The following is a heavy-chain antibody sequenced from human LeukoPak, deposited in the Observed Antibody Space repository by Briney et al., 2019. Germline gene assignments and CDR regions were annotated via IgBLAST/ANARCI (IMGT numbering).Heavy chain of an antibody. CDR1: GGSISSYY. D-gene: IGHD6-13*01. CDR2: IYYSGST. Sequence: SETLSLTCTVSGGSISSYYWSWIRQPPGKGLEWIGYIYYSGSTNYNPSLKSRVTMSVDTPKNQFSLKLSSVTAADTAVYYCARDRRGAPGTQYYYYYYMDVWGKGTTVTVSS. J-gene: IGHJ6*03. CDR3: ARDRRGAPGTQYYYYYYMDV. V-gene: IGHV4-59*12.